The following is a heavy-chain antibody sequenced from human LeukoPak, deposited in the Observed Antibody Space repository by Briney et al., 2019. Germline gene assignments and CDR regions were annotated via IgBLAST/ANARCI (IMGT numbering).Heavy chain of an antibody. D-gene: IGHD3-16*01. CDR2: IKEDGREQ. CDR1: GFNFSDFW. V-gene: IGHV3-7*01. CDR3: VRDHNWAFDY. Sequence: GGSLRLSCAASGFNFSDFWMTWVRQIPGKGLQWVANIKEDGREQYHVDSLKGRFAISRDNAKNSLSLEMNSLRADDTAVYYCVRDHNWAFDYWGQGTLVTVSS. J-gene: IGHJ4*02.